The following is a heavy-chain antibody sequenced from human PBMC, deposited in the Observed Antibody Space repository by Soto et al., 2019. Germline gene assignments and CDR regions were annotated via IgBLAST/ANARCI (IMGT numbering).Heavy chain of an antibody. CDR1: GYTFTNYG. V-gene: IGHV1-18*01. CDR3: ARGVGSGSYYNQYNWFDP. CDR2: ISAYNGNT. D-gene: IGHD3-10*01. J-gene: IGHJ5*02. Sequence: QVQLVQSGAEVKKPGASVKVSCKASGYTFTNYGISWVRHAPGQGLEWMGWISAYNGNTKYAQKIQGRVTMTTDTSTSTTYMELRSLRSDDTAVYYCARGVGSGSYYNQYNWFDPWGQGTLVTVSS.